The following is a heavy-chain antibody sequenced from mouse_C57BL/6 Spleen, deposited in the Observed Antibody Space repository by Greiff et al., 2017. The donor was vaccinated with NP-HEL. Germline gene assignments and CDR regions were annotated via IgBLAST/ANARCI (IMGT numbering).Heavy chain of an antibody. Sequence: EVKLMESEGGLVQPGSSMKLSCTASGFTFSDYYMAWVRQVPEKGLEWVANINYDGSSTYYLDSLKSRFIISRDNAKNILYLQMSSLKSEDTATYYCARVWAYYSNYRTCYAMDYWGQGTSVTVSS. CDR1: GFTFSDYY. V-gene: IGHV5-16*01. CDR3: ARVWAYYSNYRTCYAMDY. D-gene: IGHD2-5*01. J-gene: IGHJ4*01. CDR2: INYDGSST.